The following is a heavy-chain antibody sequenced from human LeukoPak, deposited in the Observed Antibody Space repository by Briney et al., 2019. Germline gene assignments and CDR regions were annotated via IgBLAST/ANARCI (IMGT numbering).Heavy chain of an antibody. CDR3: ARDGLSYGSGWLGVDY. J-gene: IGHJ4*02. CDR1: GYTFTGYY. CDR2: INPNSGGT. D-gene: IGHD6-19*01. V-gene: IGHV1-2*02. Sequence: GASVKVSCKASGYTFTGYYMHWVRQAPGQGLEWMGWINPNSGGTNYAQKFQGRVTMTRDTSISTAYMELSRLRSDDTAVYYCARDGLSYGSGWLGVDYWGQGTLVTVSS.